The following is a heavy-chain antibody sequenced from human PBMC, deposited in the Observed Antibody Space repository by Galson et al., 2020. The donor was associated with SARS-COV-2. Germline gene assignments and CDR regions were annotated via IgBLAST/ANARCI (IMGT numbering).Heavy chain of an antibody. V-gene: IGHV4-31*03. CDR2: IYHSGST. CDR3: ARSGRWGSYYFDS. Sequence: SEPLSLTCTVSGGTISSGGYYWSWIRQRPGTGLEWNGYIYHSGSTYYNPSLKSRATIPLDTSKNQFSLRLSSVTAADTAVFYCARSGRWGSYYFDSWGQGTLVTVPS. CDR1: GGTISSGGYY. D-gene: IGHD2-15*01. J-gene: IGHJ4*02.